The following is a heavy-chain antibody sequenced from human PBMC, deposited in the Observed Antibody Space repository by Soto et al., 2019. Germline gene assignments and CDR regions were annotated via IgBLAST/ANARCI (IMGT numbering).Heavy chain of an antibody. D-gene: IGHD2-2*01. CDR3: ARGAVPRDHSHLDY. Sequence: GGSLRLSCAASGFTFSSYAMHWVRQAPGKGLEWVAVISYDGSNKYYAYSVKGRFTISRDNSKNTLYLQMNSLRAEDTAVYYCARGAVPRDHSHLDYWGQGTLVTVSS. CDR1: GFTFSSYA. CDR2: ISYDGSNK. V-gene: IGHV3-30-3*01. J-gene: IGHJ4*02.